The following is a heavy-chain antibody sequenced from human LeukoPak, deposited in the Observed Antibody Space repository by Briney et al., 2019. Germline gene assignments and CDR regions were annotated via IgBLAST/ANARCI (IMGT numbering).Heavy chain of an antibody. Sequence: ASVTVSCKASGYTFSDYYMHWVRQAPGQGLQWVGRINHNSGDTHYAQMFQGRVTMTRDTSINTAYMELRRVRSDDTAVYYCAKSAQYSSAWFTGSFDYWGQGTLVTVSS. CDR1: GYTFSDYY. J-gene: IGHJ4*02. CDR2: INHNSGDT. D-gene: IGHD6-13*01. V-gene: IGHV1-2*06. CDR3: AKSAQYSSAWFTGSFDY.